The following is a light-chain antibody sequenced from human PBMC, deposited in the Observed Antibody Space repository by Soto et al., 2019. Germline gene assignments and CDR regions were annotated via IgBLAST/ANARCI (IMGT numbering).Light chain of an antibody. V-gene: IGLV4-60*02. Sequence: QLVLTQSSSASASLGSSVKLTCTLSSGHRSYIIAWHQQQPGKAPRYMMRLEGSGTYNKGSGVPDRFSGSSSGANRYLTIYTRQFEDEADYYCETWDSNTRVFGGGTKLTVL. CDR1: SGHRSYI. J-gene: IGLJ2*01. CDR3: ETWDSNTRV. CDR2: LEGSGTY.